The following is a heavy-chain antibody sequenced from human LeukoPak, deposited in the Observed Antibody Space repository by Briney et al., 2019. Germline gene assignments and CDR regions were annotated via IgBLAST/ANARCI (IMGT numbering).Heavy chain of an antibody. CDR2: IYYSGST. J-gene: IGHJ4*02. CDR3: ARASFYGSGTYYQRVDY. D-gene: IGHD3-10*01. Sequence: SETLSLTCTVSGGSISSSSYYWGWIRQPPGKGLEWIGSIYYSGSTYYNPSLKSRVTISVDTSKNQFSLKLSSVTAADTAVYYCARASFYGSGTYYQRVDYWGQGTLVTVSS. V-gene: IGHV4-39*07. CDR1: GGSISSSSYY.